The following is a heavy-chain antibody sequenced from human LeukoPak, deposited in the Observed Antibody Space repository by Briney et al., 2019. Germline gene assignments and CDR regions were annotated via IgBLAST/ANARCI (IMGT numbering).Heavy chain of an antibody. Sequence: GESLKISCKGSGYSLTTYWIGWVRQMPGKGLEWMGIIYPGDSDTKYSPSFQGQITISADKSISTAYLQWSSLKASDTAIYYCARRYGPTVDYWGQGTLVTVSS. V-gene: IGHV5-51*01. J-gene: IGHJ4*02. CDR2: IYPGDSDT. CDR1: GYSLTTYW. CDR3: ARRYGPTVDY. D-gene: IGHD1-1*01.